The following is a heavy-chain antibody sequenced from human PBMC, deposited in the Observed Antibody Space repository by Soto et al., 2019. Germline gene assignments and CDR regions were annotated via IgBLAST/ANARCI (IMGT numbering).Heavy chain of an antibody. D-gene: IGHD2-15*01. CDR3: ARVGRYCRGGSCYLTDYCQH. CDR2: IIPIYGTA. CDR1: GGTFSSYA. Sequence: QVQLVQSGAEVKKPGSSVKVSCTASGGTFSSYAISWVRQAPGQGLEWMGGIIPIYGTANYAQKFQGRVTITADESTSTAYTELSSLRSDDTSVYYCARVGRYCRGGSCYLTDYCQHWGQGTLVTVSS. V-gene: IGHV1-69*01. J-gene: IGHJ1*01.